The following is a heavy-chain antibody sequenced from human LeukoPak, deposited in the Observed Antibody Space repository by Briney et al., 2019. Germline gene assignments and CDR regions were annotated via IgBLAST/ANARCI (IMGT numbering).Heavy chain of an antibody. CDR2: INHSGST. J-gene: IGHJ4*02. D-gene: IGHD2-21*01. Sequence: KPSETLSLTCTVSGGSISSSSYYWGWIRQPPGKGLEWIGEINHSGSTNYNPSLKSRVTISVDTSKNQFSLKLSSVTAADTAVYYCARGMSGTEIVVALFYFDYWGQGTLVTVSS. V-gene: IGHV4-39*07. CDR3: ARGMSGTEIVVALFYFDY. CDR1: GGSISSSSYY.